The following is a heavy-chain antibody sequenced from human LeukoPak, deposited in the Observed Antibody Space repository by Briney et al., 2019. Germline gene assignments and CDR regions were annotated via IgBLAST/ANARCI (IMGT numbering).Heavy chain of an antibody. J-gene: IGHJ6*03. CDR2: ISSSSSYI. D-gene: IGHD5-24*01. Sequence: PGGSLRLSCAASGFTFSSYEMNWVRQAPGKGLEWVSSISSSSSYIYYADSVKGRFTISRDNAKNSLYLQMNSLRAEDTAVYYCARDHQGKRWLLDRHNYYYYYMDVWGKGTTVTVSS. CDR1: GFTFSSYE. CDR3: ARDHQGKRWLLDRHNYYYYYMDV. V-gene: IGHV3-21*01.